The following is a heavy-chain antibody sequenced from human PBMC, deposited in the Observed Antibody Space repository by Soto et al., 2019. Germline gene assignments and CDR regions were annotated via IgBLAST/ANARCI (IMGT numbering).Heavy chain of an antibody. Sequence: GSLRLSCAASGFIFSNAWINWVRQAPGKGLEWVGRIKSKADGGTTDFAAPVKGRFAISRDDSKNMMYMEMSSLRTEDTAVYYCTIVSFIHLPPVRFVYWGHGTLVTVSS. CDR2: IKSKADGGTT. CDR3: TIVSFIHLPPVRFVY. D-gene: IGHD2-2*01. V-gene: IGHV3-15*07. CDR1: GFIFSNAW. J-gene: IGHJ4*01.